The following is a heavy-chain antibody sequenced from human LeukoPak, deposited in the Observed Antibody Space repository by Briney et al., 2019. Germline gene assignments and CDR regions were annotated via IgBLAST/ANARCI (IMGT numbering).Heavy chain of an antibody. Sequence: SETLSLTCAVYGGSFSGYYWSWIRQPPGKGLEWIGEINHSGSTNYNPSLKSRVTISVDTSKNQFSLKLSSVTAADTAVYYCARQSSITKPGVYWGQGTLVTVSS. J-gene: IGHJ4*02. CDR1: GGSFSGYY. CDR2: INHSGST. D-gene: IGHD3-10*01. V-gene: IGHV4-34*01. CDR3: ARQSSITKPGVY.